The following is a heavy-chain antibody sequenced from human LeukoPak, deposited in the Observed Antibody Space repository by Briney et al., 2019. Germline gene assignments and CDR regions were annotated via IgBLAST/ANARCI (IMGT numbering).Heavy chain of an antibody. J-gene: IGHJ4*02. CDR1: EFTFSSYE. Sequence: GGSLRLSCAASEFTFSSYEMNWVRQAPGKGLEWVSYISTSGSTIYYADSVKGRFTISRDNAKNSLYLQMNSLRADDTGVYYCARTEKNWNYFDNWGQGTLVTVSS. D-gene: IGHD1-1*01. CDR2: ISTSGSTI. V-gene: IGHV3-48*03. CDR3: ARTEKNWNYFDN.